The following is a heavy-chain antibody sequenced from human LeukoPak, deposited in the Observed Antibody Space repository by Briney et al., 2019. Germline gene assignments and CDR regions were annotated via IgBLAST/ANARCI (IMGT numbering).Heavy chain of an antibody. V-gene: IGHV1-18*01. CDR3: ATGYCSSTNCRIDY. Sequence: AASVKVSCKASGYTFTSYGSSWVRQAPGQGLEWMGWIRVYNGDTNYAQKLQGRVTMTTDTSTSTAYMELRSLRSDDTAVYYCATGYCSSTNCRIDYWGQGTLVTVSS. D-gene: IGHD2-2*03. CDR2: IRVYNGDT. CDR1: GYTFTSYG. J-gene: IGHJ4*02.